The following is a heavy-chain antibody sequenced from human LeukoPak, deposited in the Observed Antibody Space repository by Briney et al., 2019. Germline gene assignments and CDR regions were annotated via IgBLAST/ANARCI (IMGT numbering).Heavy chain of an antibody. D-gene: IGHD6-25*01. V-gene: IGHV3-30-3*01. J-gene: IGHJ4*02. CDR1: GFIFSSYT. Sequence: GGSLRLSCAASGFIFSSYTMHWVRQAPGKGLEWVALISYDGSNEYYAGSVKGRFTISRDNAKNTLYLQMNSLRSDDTAVYYCARTMAAVVVAAIDYGGQGTLVTVSS. CDR3: ARTMAAVVVAAIDY. CDR2: ISYDGSNE.